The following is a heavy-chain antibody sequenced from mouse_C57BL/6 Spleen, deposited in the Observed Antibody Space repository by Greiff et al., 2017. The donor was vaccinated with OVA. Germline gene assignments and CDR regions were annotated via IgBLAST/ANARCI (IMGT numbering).Heavy chain of an antibody. V-gene: IGHV1-64*01. D-gene: IGHD2-4*01. CDR3: ARRDYDYDLYAMDY. CDR2: IHPNSGST. CDR1: GYTFTSYW. J-gene: IGHJ4*01. Sequence: QVQLQQPGAELVKPGASVKLSCKASGYTFTSYWMHWVKQRPGHGLEWIGMIHPNSGSTNYNEKFKSKATLTVDKSSSTAYMQLSSLTSEDSAVYYCARRDYDYDLYAMDYWGQGTSVTVSS.